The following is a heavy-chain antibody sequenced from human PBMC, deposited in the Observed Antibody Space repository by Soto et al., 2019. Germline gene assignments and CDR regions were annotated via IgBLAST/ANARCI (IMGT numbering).Heavy chain of an antibody. Sequence: EVQLVESGGGLVQPGGSLRLSCAASGFTFSSYTMNWVRQAPGKGLEWVSYISSSSSTIYYADSVKGRFTISRDNVKNSLYLQMNSLRDDDTAVYYCAREGGIAVAGTSGDYWGQGTLVTVSS. J-gene: IGHJ4*02. V-gene: IGHV3-48*02. CDR3: AREGGIAVAGTSGDY. D-gene: IGHD6-19*01. CDR1: GFTFSSYT. CDR2: ISSSSSTI.